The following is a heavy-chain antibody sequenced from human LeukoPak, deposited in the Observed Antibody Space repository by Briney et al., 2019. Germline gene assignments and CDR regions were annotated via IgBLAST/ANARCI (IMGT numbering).Heavy chain of an antibody. CDR3: ARGYCGGDCYGD. CDR1: GFTFSSYA. V-gene: IGHV3-21*01. CDR2: ISSSSSHI. Sequence: GGSLRLSCTASGFTFSSYAMNWVRQAPGKGLEWVSSISSSSSHIYYADSVKGRFTISRDNTRNSLYLQMNSLRAEDMAVYYCARGYCGGDCYGDWGQGTLVTVSS. J-gene: IGHJ1*01. D-gene: IGHD2-21*02.